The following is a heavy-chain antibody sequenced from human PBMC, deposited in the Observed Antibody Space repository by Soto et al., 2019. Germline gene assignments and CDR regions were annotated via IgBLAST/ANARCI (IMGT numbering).Heavy chain of an antibody. CDR2: ISYDGSNK. CDR3: AREGAARPGFDP. V-gene: IGHV3-30-3*01. D-gene: IGHD6-6*01. CDR1: GFTFSSYA. J-gene: IGHJ5*02. Sequence: QVQLVESGGGVVQPGRSLRLSCAASGFTFSSYAMHWVRRAPGKGLEWVAVISYDGSNKYYADSVKGRFTISRDNSKNTLYLQMNSLRAEDTAVYYCAREGAARPGFDPWGQGTLVTVSS.